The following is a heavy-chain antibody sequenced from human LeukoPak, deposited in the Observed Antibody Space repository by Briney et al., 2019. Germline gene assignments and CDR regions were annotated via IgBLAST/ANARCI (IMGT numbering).Heavy chain of an antibody. CDR1: EYIFTTYW. D-gene: IGHD1-1*01. CDR2: IYPGDSDT. Sequence: SGESLKISCKGSEYIFTTYWIDWVRQMPGKGLEWMGSIYPGDSDTRYSPSLHGQVTISADKSISTAYLQWSSLKASDSAMYYCARCGTIGTGGDYWGQGTLVTVSS. CDR3: ARCGTIGTGGDY. J-gene: IGHJ4*02. V-gene: IGHV5-51*01.